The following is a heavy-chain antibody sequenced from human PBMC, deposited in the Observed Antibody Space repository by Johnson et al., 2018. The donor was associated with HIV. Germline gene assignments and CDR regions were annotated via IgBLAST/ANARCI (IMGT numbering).Heavy chain of an antibody. Sequence: VQLVESGGGLVQPGGSLRLSCAASGFSFSSYAMSWVRQAPEKGLEWVSTISGSGGSTYYADSVRGRFTISRDNSKNTLYLQMNSLKTEDTAVYYCTTDFSYYDSSGTGGGIWGQGTLVTVSS. CDR1: GFSFSSYA. J-gene: IGHJ3*02. D-gene: IGHD3-22*01. V-gene: IGHV3-23*04. CDR2: ISGSGGST. CDR3: TTDFSYYDSSGTGGGI.